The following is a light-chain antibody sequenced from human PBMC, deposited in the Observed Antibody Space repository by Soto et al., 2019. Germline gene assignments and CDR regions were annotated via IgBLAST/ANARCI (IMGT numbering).Light chain of an antibody. J-gene: IGKJ1*01. V-gene: IGKV1-39*01. CDR1: QTISTY. CDR2: GAS. Sequence: DIQMTQSRSPLSASVGDRVTITCRASQTISTYLNWYQQKPGKAPKLLIYGASSLQSGVPSRFSGSGSGTDFTLTISSLQPEDFGTYYCQQSFSTPRTFGQGTKVDIK. CDR3: QQSFSTPRT.